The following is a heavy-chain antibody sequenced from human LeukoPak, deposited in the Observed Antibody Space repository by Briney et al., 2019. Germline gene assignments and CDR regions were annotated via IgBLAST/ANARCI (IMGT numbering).Heavy chain of an antibody. V-gene: IGHV3-30-3*01. D-gene: IGHD3-16*01. CDR2: ISYDGSNK. J-gene: IGHJ4*02. CDR1: GFTFSSYA. CDR3: ARWGTSPNDY. Sequence: PGGFLRLSCAASGFTFSSYAMHWVRQAPGKGLEWVAVISYDGSNKYYADSVKGRFTISRDNSKNTLYLQMNSLRAEDTAVYYCARWGTSPNDYWGQGTLVTVSS.